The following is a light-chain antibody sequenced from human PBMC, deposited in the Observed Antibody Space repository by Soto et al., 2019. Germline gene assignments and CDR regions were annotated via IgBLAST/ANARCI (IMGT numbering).Light chain of an antibody. CDR1: SSDVGGYNY. Sequence: QSALTQPASVSGSPGQSITISCTGTSSDVGGYNYVSWYQQHPGKDPKLMIYDVSNRPSGVSNRFSGSKSGNTASLTISGLQAEDEADYYCSSYTSSSTPLYVFGTGTKVTVL. CDR2: DVS. V-gene: IGLV2-14*01. CDR3: SSYTSSSTPLYV. J-gene: IGLJ1*01.